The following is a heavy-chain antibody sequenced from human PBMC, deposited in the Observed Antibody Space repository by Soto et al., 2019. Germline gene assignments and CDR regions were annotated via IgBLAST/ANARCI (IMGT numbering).Heavy chain of an antibody. J-gene: IGHJ5*02. CDR3: VRGFRFLRTGYLFDN. Sequence: QVQLVQSGAEVKKPGSSVKVSCKASGGVFSNSALTWVRQAPGQGLEWLGGIVPVFATPHYAPKFQGRLTVSADESTRTAYMELSSETAEDMEMYYCVRGFRFLRTGYLFDNGGQGTLATVSS. V-gene: IGHV1-69*01. D-gene: IGHD3-9*01. CDR1: GGVFSNSA. CDR2: IVPVFATP.